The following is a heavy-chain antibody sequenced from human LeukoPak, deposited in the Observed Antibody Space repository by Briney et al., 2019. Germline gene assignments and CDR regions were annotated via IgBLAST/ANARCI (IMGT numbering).Heavy chain of an antibody. J-gene: IGHJ4*02. V-gene: IGHV3-43*02. Sequence: PGGSLRLSCAASGXTFDDYAMHWVRQAPGKGLEWVSLISGDGASTYYADSVKGRFTISRDNSKNSLYLQMNSLRTEDTALYYCAKGWQLWYYFDYWGQGTLVTVSS. D-gene: IGHD5-18*01. CDR3: AKGWQLWYYFDY. CDR1: GXTFDDYA. CDR2: ISGDGAST.